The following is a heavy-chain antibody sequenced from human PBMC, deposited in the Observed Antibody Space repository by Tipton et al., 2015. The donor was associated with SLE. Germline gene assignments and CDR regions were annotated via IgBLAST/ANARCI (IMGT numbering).Heavy chain of an antibody. Sequence: TLSLTCTVSGGSISSGDYYWSWIRQPAGKGLEWIGYIYTSGSTNYNPSLKSRVTISVDTSKNQFSLKLSSVTAADTAVYYCARDNQGATEANWFDPWGQGTLVTVSS. J-gene: IGHJ5*02. CDR3: ARDNQGATEANWFDP. CDR1: GGSISSGDYY. D-gene: IGHD1-26*01. CDR2: IYTSGST. V-gene: IGHV4-61*09.